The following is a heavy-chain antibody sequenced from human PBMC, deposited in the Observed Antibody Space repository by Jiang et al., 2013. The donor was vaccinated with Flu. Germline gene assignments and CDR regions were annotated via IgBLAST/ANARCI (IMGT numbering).Heavy chain of an antibody. J-gene: IGHJ4*02. CDR3: AKVYYYDSSGSYYFDY. CDR2: SFDGSDK. D-gene: IGHD3-22*01. V-gene: IGHV3-30*18. Sequence: SFDGSDKYYTDSVKGRFTISRDNSKNTLYLQMNSLRAEDSAVYYCAKVYYYDSSGSYYFDYVGPGNPGHRLL.